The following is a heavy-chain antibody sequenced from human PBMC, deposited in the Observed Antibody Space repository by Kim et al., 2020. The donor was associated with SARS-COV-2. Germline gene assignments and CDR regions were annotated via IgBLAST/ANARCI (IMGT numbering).Heavy chain of an antibody. CDR1: GFTFNNFG. Sequence: GGSLRLSCAASGFTFNNFGMHWVRQAPGKGLEWVALISYDGSNKYYADSVKGRFTISRDNSKNTLYLQMNSLRPEDTAVYFCAKEKWFFMITSGGESGGMAVWGQGPTATV. CDR2: ISYDGSNK. V-gene: IGHV3-30*18. D-gene: IGHD3-16*01. CDR3: AKEKWFFMITSGGESGGMAV. J-gene: IGHJ6*02.